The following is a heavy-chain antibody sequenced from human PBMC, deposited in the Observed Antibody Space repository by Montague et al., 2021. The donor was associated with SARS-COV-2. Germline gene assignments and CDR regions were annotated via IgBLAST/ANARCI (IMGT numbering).Heavy chain of an antibody. J-gene: IGHJ6*03. V-gene: IGHV6-1*01. D-gene: IGHD3-10*01. CDR3: ARATEWGGYYYYYYMDV. CDR2: TYYRSRWFN. CDR1: GDSVSSNSAA. Sequence: CAISGDSVSSNSAAWNWIRQSPSRGLEWLGRTYYRSRWFNDNAVSIRSRITINPDTSKNQFSLQLNSVTPEDTAVYYCARATEWGGYYYYYYMDVWGKGTTVTVSS.